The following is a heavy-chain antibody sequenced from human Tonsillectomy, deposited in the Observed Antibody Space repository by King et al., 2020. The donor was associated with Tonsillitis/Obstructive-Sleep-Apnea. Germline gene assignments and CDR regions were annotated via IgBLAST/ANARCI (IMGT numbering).Heavy chain of an antibody. CDR2: IDWDDDK. J-gene: IGHJ4*02. CDR3: AHRPSARYFDS. CDR1: GFSLSTSGVG. Sequence: TLKESGHARVKPTQTRTLTCTFSGFSLSTSGVGVGWIREPPGKDREGLAPIDWDDDKRYTPSLKSRLTITRDTSKNLVVLTMTNMDPVDTATYYCAHRPSARYFDSWGQGTLVTVSS. V-gene: IGHV2-5*02.